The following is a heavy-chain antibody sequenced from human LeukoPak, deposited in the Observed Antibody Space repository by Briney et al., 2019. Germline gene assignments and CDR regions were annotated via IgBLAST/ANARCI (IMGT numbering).Heavy chain of an antibody. CDR2: IRYDGSNK. CDR1: GFTFSSYG. Sequence: GGSLRLSCAASGFTFSSYGMHWVRQAPGKGLEWVAFIRYDGSNKYYADSVKGRFTISRDNSKNTLYLQMNSLRAEDTAVYYCAKDEGLSGSYFMGYYYYYYMDVWGKGTTVTVSS. J-gene: IGHJ6*03. CDR3: AKDEGLSGSYFMGYYYYYYMDV. D-gene: IGHD1-26*01. V-gene: IGHV3-30*02.